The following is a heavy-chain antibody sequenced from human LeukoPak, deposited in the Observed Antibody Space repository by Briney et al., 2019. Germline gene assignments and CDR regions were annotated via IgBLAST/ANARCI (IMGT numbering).Heavy chain of an antibody. CDR1: GFTFSSNG. Sequence: GGSLRLSCAASGFTFSSNGMHWVRQAPGKGLEWVSAISGSGGSTYYADSVKGRFTISRDNSKNTLYLQMNSLRAEDTAVYYCAKAISVGATTDAADWGQGTLVTVSS. CDR3: AKAISVGATTDAAD. CDR2: ISGSGGST. J-gene: IGHJ4*02. D-gene: IGHD1-26*01. V-gene: IGHV3-23*01.